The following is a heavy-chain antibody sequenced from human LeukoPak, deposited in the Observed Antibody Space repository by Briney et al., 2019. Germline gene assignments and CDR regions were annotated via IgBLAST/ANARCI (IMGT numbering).Heavy chain of an antibody. CDR2: IHSDGSIT. CDR1: GFTFSSYW. D-gene: IGHD4-17*01. V-gene: IGHV3-74*01. J-gene: IGHJ4*02. CDR3: ARDRTTVTVFDY. Sequence: GGSLRLSCAASGFTFSSYWMHWVRQAPGKGLVWVPRIHSDGSITSYADSVKGRFTVSRDNAKNTLYLRMNSLRADDTAVYYCARDRTTVTVFDYWGQGTLVTVSS.